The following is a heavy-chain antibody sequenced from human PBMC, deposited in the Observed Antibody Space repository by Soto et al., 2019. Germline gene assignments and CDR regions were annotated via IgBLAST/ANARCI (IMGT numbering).Heavy chain of an antibody. CDR3: ARHLTYCSAGSCYSDFPYYGMDV. D-gene: IGHD2-15*01. V-gene: IGHV4-39*01. CDR2: IFYSGST. Sequence: SDTLSLTCTFAGFSIISSSYYWGWSRQPPGQGLEWIGSIFYSGSTYYNPSLKSRVTISVDTSKNQFSLKLSSVTAADTAVYYCARHLTYCSAGSCYSDFPYYGMDVWGQGTTVT. J-gene: IGHJ6*02. CDR1: GFSIISSSYY.